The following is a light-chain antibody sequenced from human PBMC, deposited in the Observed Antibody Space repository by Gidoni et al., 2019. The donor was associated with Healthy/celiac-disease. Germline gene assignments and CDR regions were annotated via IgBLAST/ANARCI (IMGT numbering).Light chain of an antibody. Sequence: EIVLTQYPATLSLSPGERATLSCRASQSVSSYLSWYQQKPGQAPRLLIYDASNRATGIPARFRGSGSGTYFTLTISSLEPEDFAVYYCQQRSNWPLTFGGGTKVEIK. CDR3: QQRSNWPLT. CDR2: DAS. J-gene: IGKJ4*01. CDR1: QSVSSY. V-gene: IGKV3-11*01.